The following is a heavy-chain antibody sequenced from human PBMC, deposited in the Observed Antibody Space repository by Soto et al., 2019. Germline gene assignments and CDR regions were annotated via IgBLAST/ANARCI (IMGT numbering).Heavy chain of an antibody. J-gene: IGHJ4*02. D-gene: IGHD3-22*01. Sequence: GGSLRLSCAASGFSFSNYWMHWVRQAPGKGLVWVSRINDQGGNPSYADSVKGRFTISRDNAKNTLYLQMNSLRAEDTAVYYCAKNPGYYYDSTGYHFDYWGQGTLVTVSS. CDR2: INDQGGNP. CDR3: AKNPGYYYDSTGYHFDY. V-gene: IGHV3-74*01. CDR1: GFSFSNYW.